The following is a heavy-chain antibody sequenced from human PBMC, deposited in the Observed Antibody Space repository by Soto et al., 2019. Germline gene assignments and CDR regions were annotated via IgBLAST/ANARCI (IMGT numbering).Heavy chain of an antibody. CDR3: ARDSSGYYFAWFDP. CDR1: GGSISSGGYY. D-gene: IGHD3-22*01. J-gene: IGHJ5*02. CDR2: IYYSGST. V-gene: IGHV4-31*03. Sequence: PSETLSLTCTVSGGSISSGGYYWSWIRQHPGKGLEWIGYIYYSGSTYHNPSLKSRVTISVDTSKNQFSLKLSSVTAADTAVYYCARDSSGYYFAWFDPWGQGTLVTVSS.